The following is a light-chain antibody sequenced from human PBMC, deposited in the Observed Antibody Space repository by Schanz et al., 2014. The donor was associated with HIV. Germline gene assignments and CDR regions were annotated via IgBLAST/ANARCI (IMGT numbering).Light chain of an antibody. CDR2: GAS. J-gene: IGKJ2*01. CDR1: QSVSSF. CDR3: QQYGNSPYT. Sequence: EIVLTQSPATLSLSPGERATLSCRARQSVSSFLAWYQQKPGQAPRLLIYGASSRATGIPDRFSGSGSGTDFTLTISRLEPEDFAVYYCQQYGNSPYTFGQGTKLEIK. V-gene: IGKV3-20*01.